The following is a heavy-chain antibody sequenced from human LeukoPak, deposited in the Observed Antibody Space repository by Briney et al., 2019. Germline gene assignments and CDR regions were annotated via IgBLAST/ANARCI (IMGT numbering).Heavy chain of an antibody. V-gene: IGHV3-74*01. D-gene: IGHD3-16*01. CDR2: INSDGSGT. CDR1: AFTFSNYW. CDR3: VRDDGGAGQNFDY. J-gene: IGHJ4*02. Sequence: GGSLRLSCAASAFTFSNYWMHCVRQAPGKGLVWVSRINSDGSGTAYADFVKGRFSISRDNAKNTLYLQMTSLRAEDTAVYYCVRDDGGAGQNFDYWGQGTLVTVSS.